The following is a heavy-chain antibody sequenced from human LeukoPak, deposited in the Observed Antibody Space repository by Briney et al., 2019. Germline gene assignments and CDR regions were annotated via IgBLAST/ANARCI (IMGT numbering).Heavy chain of an antibody. Sequence: KAGGSLRLSCAASGFTFSSYAMSWVRQAPGKGLEWVSAISGSGGSTYYADSVKGRFTISRDNSKNTLYLKMNSLRAEDTAVYYCAKDENSSGQLNFDYRGQGTLVTVSS. D-gene: IGHD6-19*01. CDR1: GFTFSSYA. J-gene: IGHJ4*02. CDR3: AKDENSSGQLNFDY. CDR2: ISGSGGST. V-gene: IGHV3-23*01.